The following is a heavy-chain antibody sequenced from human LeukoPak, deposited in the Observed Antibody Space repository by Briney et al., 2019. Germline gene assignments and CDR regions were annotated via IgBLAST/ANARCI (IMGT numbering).Heavy chain of an antibody. J-gene: IGHJ3*01. CDR2: IYTSGSP. CDR1: GGSISSGGYY. V-gene: IGHV4-61*02. D-gene: IGHD5-24*01. Sequence: SETLSLTCTVSGGSISSGGYYWSWIWQPAGKGLEWIGRIYTSGSPNYNPSLKSRVTISVDTSKNQFSLKLTSVTAADTAVYYCARDVNGFNYGSAFDVWGQGTMVTVSS. CDR3: ARDVNGFNYGSAFDV.